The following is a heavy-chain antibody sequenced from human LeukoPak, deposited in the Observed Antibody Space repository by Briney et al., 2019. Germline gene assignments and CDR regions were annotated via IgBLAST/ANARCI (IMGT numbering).Heavy chain of an antibody. CDR3: TTRISVADGNTEF. D-gene: IGHD6-19*01. CDR1: GYTFSSYD. Sequence: ASVKVSCKASGYTFSSYDINWVRQATGQGLEWMGWMNPNSGNTGYVQKFQGRVIMTRDTSISTAYMELSSLTSEDTAVYYCTTRISVADGNTEFWGLGTLVTVSS. J-gene: IGHJ4*02. V-gene: IGHV1-8*01. CDR2: MNPNSGNT.